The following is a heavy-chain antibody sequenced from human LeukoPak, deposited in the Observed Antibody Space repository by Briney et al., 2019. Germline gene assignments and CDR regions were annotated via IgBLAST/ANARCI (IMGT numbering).Heavy chain of an antibody. CDR2: ISSSSSYI. CDR3: ARGFSSMCDY. D-gene: IGHD6-13*01. V-gene: IGHV3-21*01. Sequence: PGGSLRLSCAASGFTFSSYSMNWVRQAPGKWLEWVSSISSSSSYIYYADSVKGRFTISRDNAKNSLYLQMNSLRAEDTAVYYCARGFSSMCDYWGQGTLVTVSS. CDR1: GFTFSSYS. J-gene: IGHJ4*02.